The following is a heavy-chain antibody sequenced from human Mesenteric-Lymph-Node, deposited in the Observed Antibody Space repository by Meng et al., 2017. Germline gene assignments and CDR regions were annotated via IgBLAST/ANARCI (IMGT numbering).Heavy chain of an antibody. D-gene: IGHD3-22*01. V-gene: IGHV1-18*01. Sequence: ASVKVSCKASGYTFSDYYMHWVRQAPGQGLEWMGWISAYNGNTNYAQKLQGRVTMTTDTSTSTAYMELRSLRSDDTAVYYCAADHQGQYYYDSKALHFDYWGQGTLVTVSS. CDR2: ISAYNGNT. CDR3: AADHQGQYYYDSKALHFDY. CDR1: GYTFSDYY. J-gene: IGHJ4*02.